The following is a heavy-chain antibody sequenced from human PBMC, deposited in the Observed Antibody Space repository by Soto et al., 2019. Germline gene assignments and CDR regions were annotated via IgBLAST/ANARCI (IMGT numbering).Heavy chain of an antibody. J-gene: IGHJ4*02. V-gene: IGHV4-39*01. Sequence: NPSETLSLTCSVSGDAITTNGYYWGWIRQPPGKGLQWIGTVYWTGSTFSHPSLTSRVFISVDTSKNEFSLRLTSVTAADTAVYYCARSHYTSGHLIDSWGPGTLVPVSS. CDR2: VYWTGST. CDR3: ARSHYTSGHLIDS. D-gene: IGHD2-8*02. CDR1: GDAITTNGYY.